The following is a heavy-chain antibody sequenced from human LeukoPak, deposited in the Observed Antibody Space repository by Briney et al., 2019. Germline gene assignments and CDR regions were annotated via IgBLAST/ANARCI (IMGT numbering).Heavy chain of an antibody. D-gene: IGHD3-3*01. CDR3: ARHDHPRFLEWLSPHYYYMDV. CDR1: GESISRFY. J-gene: IGHJ6*03. CDR2: IHSDGST. V-gene: IGHV4-59*08. Sequence: SETLSLTCTVSGESISRFYWSWIRQTPGKGLEWIAYIHSDGSTNSDPSLKSRVTTSIDTSKNQSFLNLSSVTAADTAVYYCARHDHPRFLEWLSPHYYYMDVWGKGTTVTVSS.